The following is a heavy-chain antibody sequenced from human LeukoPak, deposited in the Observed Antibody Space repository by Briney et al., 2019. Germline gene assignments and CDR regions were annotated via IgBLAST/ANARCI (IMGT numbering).Heavy chain of an antibody. Sequence: GGSLRLSCAASGFTFSSYSMNWVRQAPGKGLEWVSSISSSSIYIYYADSLKGRFTISRDNSKNTLYLQMNSLRAEDTAVYYCARRAGAYSHPYDYWGQGTLVTVSS. CDR3: ARRAGAYSHPYDY. CDR2: ISSSSIYI. V-gene: IGHV3-21*04. J-gene: IGHJ4*02. D-gene: IGHD4/OR15-4a*01. CDR1: GFTFSSYS.